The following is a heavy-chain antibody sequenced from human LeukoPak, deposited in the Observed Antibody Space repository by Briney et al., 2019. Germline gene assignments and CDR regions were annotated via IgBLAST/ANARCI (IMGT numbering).Heavy chain of an antibody. V-gene: IGHV3-30*03. Sequence: PGRSLRLSCAASGFTFSSYGMHWVRQAPGKGLEWVAVISYDGSNKYYADSVKGRFTISRDNAKNSLYLQMNSLRAEDTAVYYCARPGGASLDYYGMDVWGQGTTVTVSS. CDR2: ISYDGSNK. D-gene: IGHD3-10*01. CDR3: ARPGGASLDYYGMDV. CDR1: GFTFSSYG. J-gene: IGHJ6*02.